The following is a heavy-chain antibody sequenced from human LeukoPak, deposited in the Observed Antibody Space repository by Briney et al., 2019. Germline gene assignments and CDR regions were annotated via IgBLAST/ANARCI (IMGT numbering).Heavy chain of an antibody. Sequence: SETLSLTCSVSGGSTTGSYWSWVRQPPGKGLQWIGYIHYTGSTDYNPSLKSRVTISIDTPKNQVSLRVTSVTAADTAVYYCARTGYGRDYYGMDVWGQGTTVTVSS. J-gene: IGHJ6*02. D-gene: IGHD1-26*01. CDR2: IHYTGST. CDR3: ARTGYGRDYYGMDV. CDR1: GGSTTGSY. V-gene: IGHV4-59*01.